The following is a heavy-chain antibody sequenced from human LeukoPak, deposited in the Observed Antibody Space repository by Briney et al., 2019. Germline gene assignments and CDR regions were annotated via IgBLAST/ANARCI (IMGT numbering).Heavy chain of an antibody. D-gene: IGHD5-12*01. J-gene: IGHJ6*03. V-gene: IGHV4-61*02. CDR1: GGSISSGSYY. CDR3: ARGGVDIVATIGAYYYYYYMDV. Sequence: PSETLSLTCTVSGGSISSGSYYWSWIRQPAGKGLEWIGRIYTSGSTNYNPSLKSRVTISVDTSKNQFSLNLSSVTAADTAVYYCARGGVDIVATIGAYYYYYYMDVWGKGTTVTVSS. CDR2: IYTSGST.